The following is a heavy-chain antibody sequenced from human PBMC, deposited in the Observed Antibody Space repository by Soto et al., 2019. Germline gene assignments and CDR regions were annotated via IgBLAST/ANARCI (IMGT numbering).Heavy chain of an antibody. Sequence: SETLSLTCTVSGGSISSYYWSWIRQPPGKGLEWIGYIYYSGSTNYNPSLKSRVTISVDTSKNQFSLKLSSVTAADTAVYYCARPRSLDWYHTFDIWGPGTMVTVSS. D-gene: IGHD3-9*01. CDR2: IYYSGST. CDR1: GGSISSYY. V-gene: IGHV4-59*01. CDR3: ARPRSLDWYHTFDI. J-gene: IGHJ3*02.